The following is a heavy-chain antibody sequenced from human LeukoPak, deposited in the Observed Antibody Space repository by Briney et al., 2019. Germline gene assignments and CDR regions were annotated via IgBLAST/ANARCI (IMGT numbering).Heavy chain of an antibody. V-gene: IGHV4-34*01. J-gene: IGHJ6*02. CDR1: GGSISGYY. D-gene: IGHD3-10*01. CDR3: AITYGSGSYDYYYGMDV. CDR2: INHSGST. Sequence: PSETLSLTCTVSGGSISGYYWSWIRQPPGKGLEWIGEINHSGSTNYNPSLKSRVTISVDTSKNQFSLKLSSVTAADTAVYYCAITYGSGSYDYYYGMDVWGQGTTVTVSS.